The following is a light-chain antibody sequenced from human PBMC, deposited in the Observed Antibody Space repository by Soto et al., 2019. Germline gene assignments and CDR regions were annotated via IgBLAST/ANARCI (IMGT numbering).Light chain of an antibody. CDR2: GAS. CDR3: QQYNDWPFT. V-gene: IGKV3-15*01. J-gene: IGKJ3*01. Sequence: EIVMTQSPATLSVSPGERATLSCRASQSVSSNLAWYQQKPGQAPRLLIYGASSRATGIPARFSGSGSGTEFTLTISNLQSEDFVVYYCQQYNDWPFTFGPGTKVDIK. CDR1: QSVSSN.